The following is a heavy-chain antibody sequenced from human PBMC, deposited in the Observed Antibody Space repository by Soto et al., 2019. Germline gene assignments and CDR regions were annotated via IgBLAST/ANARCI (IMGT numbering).Heavy chain of an antibody. V-gene: IGHV4-59*01. CDR1: GGSISKYY. D-gene: IGHD1-1*01. CDR3: ARGWNPGHLDY. Sequence: SQTRSLTYSGSGGSISKYYCVLIRQPPGKRVEGICDIYYIVSTNYNPSLKRRVTLSVDTSKTQFSLKLSSVSAADTALYYCARGWNPGHLDYWGQGTLVTVSA. CDR2: IYYIVST. J-gene: IGHJ4*02.